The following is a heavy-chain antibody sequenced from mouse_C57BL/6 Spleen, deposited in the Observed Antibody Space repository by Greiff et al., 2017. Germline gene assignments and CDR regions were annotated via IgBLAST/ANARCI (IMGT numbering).Heavy chain of an antibody. D-gene: IGHD2-3*01. CDR3: ARSLYDGYPFDS. V-gene: IGHV1-53*01. CDR2: INPSNGGT. Sequence: VQLQQPGTELVKPGASVKLSCKASGYTFTSYWMHWVKQRPGQGLEWIGNINPSNGGTNYNEKFKSKATLTVDKSSSTSYMQLSSLTSEDSAVYYCARSLYDGYPFDSWGQGTTLTVSS. J-gene: IGHJ2*01. CDR1: GYTFTSYW.